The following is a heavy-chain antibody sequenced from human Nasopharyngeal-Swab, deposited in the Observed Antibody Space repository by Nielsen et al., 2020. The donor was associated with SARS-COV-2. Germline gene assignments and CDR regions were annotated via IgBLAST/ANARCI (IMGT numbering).Heavy chain of an antibody. CDR1: GFTFSSYA. D-gene: IGHD6-13*01. J-gene: IGHJ4*02. CDR2: ISHDGSKK. Sequence: GGSLRLSCAASGFTFSSYAMHWVRQAPGKGLEWVAVISHDGSKKYYGDSVEGRFIISRDNSKNTLYLQMNSLRAEDTAAYYCARDGSSWYEGYYCDNWGQGTLVTVSS. V-gene: IGHV3-30*04. CDR3: ARDGSSWYEGYYCDN.